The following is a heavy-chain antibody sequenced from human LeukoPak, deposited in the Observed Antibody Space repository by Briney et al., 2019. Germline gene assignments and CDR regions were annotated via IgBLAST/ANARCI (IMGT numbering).Heavy chain of an antibody. V-gene: IGHV4-34*01. CDR3: ARGIAVGATIMTNDY. Sequence: SETLSLTCAVYGGSFSGYCWSWIRQPPGKGLEWIGEINHSGSTNYNPSLKGRVTISVDTSKNQFSLKLSSVTAADTAVYYCARGIAVGATIMTNDYWGQGTLVTVSS. CDR1: GGSFSGYC. CDR2: INHSGST. J-gene: IGHJ4*02. D-gene: IGHD1-26*01.